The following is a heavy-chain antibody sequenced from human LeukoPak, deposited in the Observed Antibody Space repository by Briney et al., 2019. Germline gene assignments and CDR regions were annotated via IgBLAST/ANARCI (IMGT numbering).Heavy chain of an antibody. D-gene: IGHD4-23*01. CDR1: GGSINSYY. CDR2: IYSSGST. Sequence: PSETLSLTCTVSGGSINSYYWSWIRQPAGKGLEWIGRIYSSGSTNYNPSLKSRVSMSVDTSKNQFSLKLTSVTAADTAVYYCARGGKTTVVTMWGQGILVTVSS. V-gene: IGHV4-4*07. CDR3: ARGGKTTVVTM. J-gene: IGHJ4*02.